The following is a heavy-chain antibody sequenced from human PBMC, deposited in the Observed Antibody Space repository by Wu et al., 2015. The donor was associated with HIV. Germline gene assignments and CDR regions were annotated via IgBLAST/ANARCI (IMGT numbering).Heavy chain of an antibody. CDR2: INPNGGRT. D-gene: IGHD2-2*01. J-gene: IGHJ4*02. CDR3: ALLYCSSTSCRIFDY. Sequence: QVQLVQSGAEVKKPGASVKVSCKASGYTFIGYYLHWVRQAPGQGLEWMGIINPNGGRTSYAQKFQGRVTMTRDTSTSTVYMELSSLRSEDTAVYYCALLYCSSTSCRIFDYWGQGTLVTVSS. V-gene: IGHV1-46*01. CDR1: GYTFIGYY.